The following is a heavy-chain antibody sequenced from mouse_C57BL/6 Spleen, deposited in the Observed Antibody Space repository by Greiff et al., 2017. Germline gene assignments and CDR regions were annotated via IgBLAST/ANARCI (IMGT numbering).Heavy chain of an antibody. CDR3: ARRATVVPYYFDY. J-gene: IGHJ2*01. V-gene: IGHV1-26*01. CDR1: GYTFTDYY. D-gene: IGHD1-1*01. Sequence: VQLKESGPELVKPGASVKISCKASGYTFTDYYMNWVKQSHGKSLEWIGDINPNNGGTSYNQKFKGKATLTVDKSSSTAYMELRSLTSEDSAVYYCARRATVVPYYFDYWGQGTTLTVSS. CDR2: INPNNGGT.